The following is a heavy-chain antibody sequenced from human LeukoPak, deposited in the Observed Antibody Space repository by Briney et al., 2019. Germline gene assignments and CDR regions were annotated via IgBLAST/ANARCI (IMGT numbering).Heavy chain of an antibody. CDR1: GGTFSSYA. CDR3: ASCYIGRDYYYMDV. Sequence: RWASVKVSCEASGGTFSSYAISWVRQAPGQGLEWMGGIIPIFGTANYAQKFQGRVTITADESTSTAYMELSSLRSEDTAVYYCASCYIGRDYYYMDVWGQGTTVTVSS. CDR2: IIPIFGTA. J-gene: IGHJ6*03. V-gene: IGHV1-69*13. D-gene: IGHD2-2*02.